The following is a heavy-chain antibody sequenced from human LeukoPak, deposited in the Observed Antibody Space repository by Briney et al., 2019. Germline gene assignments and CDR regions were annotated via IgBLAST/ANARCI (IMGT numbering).Heavy chain of an antibody. J-gene: IGHJ4*02. CDR3: ARGIDYGDYFDY. CDR2: INHSGST. Sequence: SETLSLTCAVYGGSFSGYYWSWIRQPPGKGLEWIGEINHSGSTNYNPSFKSRVTISVDTSKNQFSLKLSSVTAADTAVYYCARGIDYGDYFDYWGQGTLVTVSS. CDR1: GGSFSGYY. D-gene: IGHD4-17*01. V-gene: IGHV4-34*01.